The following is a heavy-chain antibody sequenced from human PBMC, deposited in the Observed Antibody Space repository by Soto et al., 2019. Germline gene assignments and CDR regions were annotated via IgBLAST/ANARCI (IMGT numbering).Heavy chain of an antibody. CDR3: TINLRRNLGGRIVDFDY. V-gene: IGHV3-15*01. J-gene: IGHJ4*02. CDR1: GFNFTNAW. D-gene: IGHD3-16*01. Sequence: GGSLRLSCAASGFNFTNAWMKWVRQFPGKGLEWVGRIKRKSEGGVTDYGAPVRGRFTISRDDSKSILFLHMSSLKTEDTALYYCTINLRRNLGGRIVDFDYWGQGALVTVSS. CDR2: IKRKSEGGVT.